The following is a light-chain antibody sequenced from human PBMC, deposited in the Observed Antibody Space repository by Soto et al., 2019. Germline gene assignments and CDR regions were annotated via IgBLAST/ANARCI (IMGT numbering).Light chain of an antibody. CDR1: RSDVGGYNL. CDR3: CSYAGSSTEV. V-gene: IGLV2-23*01. J-gene: IGLJ1*01. Sequence: SVLTQPASVSGSPGQSITPSCTGSRSDVGGYNLVSWYQHHPGKAPKLMIYEGTKRPSGVSNRFSGSKSANTASLTISGLQAEDEADYYCCSYAGSSTEVFGTGTKVTVL. CDR2: EGT.